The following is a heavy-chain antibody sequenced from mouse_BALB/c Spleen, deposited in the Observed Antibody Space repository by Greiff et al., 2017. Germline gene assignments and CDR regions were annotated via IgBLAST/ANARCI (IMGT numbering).Heavy chain of an antibody. D-gene: IGHD2-3*01. J-gene: IGHJ4*01. CDR1: GFTFSDYY. Sequence: EVQLVESGGGLVKPGGSLKLSCAASGFTFSDYYMYWVRQTPEKRLEWVATISDGGSYTYYPDSVKGRFTISRDNAKNNLYLQMSSLKSEDTAMYYCARGWEDAMDYWGQGTSVTVSS. V-gene: IGHV5-4*02. CDR3: ARGWEDAMDY. CDR2: ISDGGSYT.